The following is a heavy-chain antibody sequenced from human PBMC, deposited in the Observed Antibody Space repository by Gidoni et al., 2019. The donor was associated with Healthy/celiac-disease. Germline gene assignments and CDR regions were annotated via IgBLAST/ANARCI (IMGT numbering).Heavy chain of an antibody. D-gene: IGHD4-17*01. CDR3: ARGDDYGDPFDY. V-gene: IGHV4-34*01. CDR2: INHSGST. Sequence: QVQLQQWGAGLLKPSETPSLSCAVYGGSFSGYYWSWIRQPPGKGLEWIGEINHSGSTNYNPSLKSRVTISVDTSKNQFSLKLSSVTAADTAVYYCARGDDYGDPFDYWGQGTLVTVSS. CDR1: GGSFSGYY. J-gene: IGHJ4*02.